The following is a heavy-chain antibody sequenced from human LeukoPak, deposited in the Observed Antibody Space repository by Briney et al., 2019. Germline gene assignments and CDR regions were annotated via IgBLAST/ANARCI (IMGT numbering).Heavy chain of an antibody. V-gene: IGHV3-30*18. J-gene: IGHJ4*02. CDR1: GFTFSSYG. D-gene: IGHD2-21*01. CDR3: AKANCGGECYYFIDY. Sequence: GGSLRLSCAASGFTFSSYGMYWVRQAPGKGLEWVAVISYDGSNKYYADSVKGRFTISRDNSKNTLYLQMNSLRAEDTAGYYCAKANCGGECYYFIDYWGQGTLVTVSS. CDR2: ISYDGSNK.